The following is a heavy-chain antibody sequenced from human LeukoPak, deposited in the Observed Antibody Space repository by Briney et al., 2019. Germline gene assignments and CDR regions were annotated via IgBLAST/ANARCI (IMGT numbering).Heavy chain of an antibody. CDR2: IYPRDGST. CDR3: ARDREGFDY. Sequence: ASVKVSCKAPGYTFTSNYIHWVRQAPGQGLEWMGMIYPRDGSTSYAQKFQGRVTVTRDTSTSTVHVELSGLRSEDTAVYYCARDREGFDYWGQGTLVTVSS. J-gene: IGHJ4*02. V-gene: IGHV1-46*01. CDR1: GYTFTSNY.